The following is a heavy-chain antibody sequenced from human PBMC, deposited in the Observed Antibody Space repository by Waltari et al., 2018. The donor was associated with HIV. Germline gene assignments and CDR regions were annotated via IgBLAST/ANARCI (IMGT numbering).Heavy chain of an antibody. CDR1: GFTFSSYE. V-gene: IGHV3-48*03. Sequence: EVQVVESGGGLVQPGGSLRLSCAASGFTFSSYEMNWVRQAPGKGLGWVSYIRSSGSTIYFADSGKGRFTMSRDNAKNSLYLRMNSLRAEDTAVYYCARAFMIRGTGAFDIWGQGTMVTVSS. D-gene: IGHD3-10*01. CDR3: ARAFMIRGTGAFDI. J-gene: IGHJ3*02. CDR2: IRSSGSTI.